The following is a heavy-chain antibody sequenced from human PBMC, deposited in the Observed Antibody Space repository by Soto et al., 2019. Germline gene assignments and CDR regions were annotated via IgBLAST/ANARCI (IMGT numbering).Heavy chain of an antibody. CDR3: ARLSVTTVVTSAYYFDY. CDR1: GYSFTSYW. Sequence: GESLKISCKGSGYSFTSYWIGWVRQMPGKGLEWMGIIYPGDSDTRYSPSFQGQVTISADKSISTAYLQWSSLKASDTAMYYCARLSVTTVVTSAYYFDYWGQGTLVTVSS. V-gene: IGHV5-51*01. J-gene: IGHJ4*02. D-gene: IGHD4-17*01. CDR2: IYPGDSDT.